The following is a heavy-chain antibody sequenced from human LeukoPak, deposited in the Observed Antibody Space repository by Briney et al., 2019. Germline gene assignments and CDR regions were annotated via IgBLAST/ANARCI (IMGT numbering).Heavy chain of an antibody. Sequence: GGSLRLSCVASGITLSTYWMCWVRQAPRKGLERVANIKQDGSEKYYVDSVKGRFTISRDNAKNSVYLQMNSLGAEDTAVYYCARTRPGTGALDVWGQGTMVTVSS. V-gene: IGHV3-7*01. CDR3: ARTRPGTGALDV. J-gene: IGHJ3*01. CDR2: IKQDGSEK. D-gene: IGHD1/OR15-1a*01. CDR1: GITLSTYW.